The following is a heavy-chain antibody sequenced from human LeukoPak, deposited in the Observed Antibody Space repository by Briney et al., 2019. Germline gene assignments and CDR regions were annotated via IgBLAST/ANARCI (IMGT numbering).Heavy chain of an antibody. CDR1: GFTFSDYY. Sequence: GGSLRLSCAASGFTFSDYYMSWIRQAPGKGLEWVSYISSSSSYTNYADSVKGRFTISRDNAKNSLYLQMNSLRAEDTAVYYCARGRRVDYYDSSGYPNWFDPWGQGTLVTVSS. CDR2: ISSSSSYT. D-gene: IGHD3-22*01. J-gene: IGHJ5*02. CDR3: ARGRRVDYYDSSGYPNWFDP. V-gene: IGHV3-11*06.